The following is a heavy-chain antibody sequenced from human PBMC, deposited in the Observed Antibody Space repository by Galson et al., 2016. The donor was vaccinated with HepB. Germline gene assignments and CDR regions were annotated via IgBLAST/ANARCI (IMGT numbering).Heavy chain of an antibody. CDR1: GFTFSSYG. CDR3: VKGGGKMEWLLDYYLDV. Sequence: SLRLSCAASGFTFSSYGIHWVRQAPGQGLEWVAVIWYDGNSKYFADSVKGRFTISRDNSKNTLYLQMKSLRPEDTAIYYCVKGGGKMEWLLDYYLDVWGKGTRSLSR. D-gene: IGHD3-3*01. J-gene: IGHJ6*03. V-gene: IGHV3-33*06. CDR2: IWYDGNSK.